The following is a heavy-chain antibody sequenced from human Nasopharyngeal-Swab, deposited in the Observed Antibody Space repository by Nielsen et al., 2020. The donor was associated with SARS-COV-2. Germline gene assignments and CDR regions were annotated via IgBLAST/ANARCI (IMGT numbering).Heavy chain of an antibody. J-gene: IGHJ6*02. CDR1: AYTFTGYY. CDR2: INPNSGGT. V-gene: IGHV1-2*06. CDR3: ARDPTSVAGTGDYYYGMDV. D-gene: IGHD6-19*01. Sequence: SVQVSCKASAYTFTGYYMHWVRQAPAQGLEWMGRINPNSGGTNYAQTFQGRVTMTRDTSISTAYMELSRLRSDDTAVYYCARDPTSVAGTGDYYYGMDVWGQGTTVTVSS.